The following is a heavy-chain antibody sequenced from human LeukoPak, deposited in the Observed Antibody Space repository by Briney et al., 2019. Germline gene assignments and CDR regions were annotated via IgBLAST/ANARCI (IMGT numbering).Heavy chain of an antibody. J-gene: IGHJ4*02. CDR3: AREGLGSGWCPFDY. CDR2: MNPNSGNT. CDR1: GYTFTSYD. V-gene: IGHV1-8*01. D-gene: IGHD6-19*01. Sequence: GASVKVSCKASGYTFTSYDINWVRQATGQGLEWMGWMNPNSGNTGYAQKFQGRVTMTRNTSISTAYMELSSLRSEDTAVYYCAREGLGSGWCPFDYWGQGTLVTVSS.